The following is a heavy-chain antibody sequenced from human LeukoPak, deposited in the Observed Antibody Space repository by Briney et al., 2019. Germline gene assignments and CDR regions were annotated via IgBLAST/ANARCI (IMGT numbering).Heavy chain of an antibody. CDR2: ISSSGSYT. Sequence: NPGGSVRLLCAASGFIYRDEYMSWIREARGRGLEWILYISSSGSYTNYADFVRGLFTISRDNAKNSLFLQMNSLRGEDTAVYFCVRSRGTGPGAHFDVWGQGALVSVSS. V-gene: IGHV3-11*03. J-gene: IGHJ4*02. D-gene: IGHD3/OR15-3a*01. CDR3: VRSRGTGPGAHFDV. CDR1: GFIYRDEY.